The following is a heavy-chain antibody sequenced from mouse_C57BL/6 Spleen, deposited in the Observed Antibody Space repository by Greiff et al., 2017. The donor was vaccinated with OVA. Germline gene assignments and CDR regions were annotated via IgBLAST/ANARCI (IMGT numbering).Heavy chain of an antibody. CDR1: GFSLTSYG. Sequence: VQVVESGPGLVQPSQSLSITCTASGFSLTSYGVHWVRQSPGKGLEWLGVIWSGGSTDYNAAFISRLSISKDNSKSQVFFKMNSLQADDTAIYYCARRGDYYGSSFDYWGQGTTLTVSS. CDR2: IWSGGST. J-gene: IGHJ2*01. D-gene: IGHD1-1*01. CDR3: ARRGDYYGSSFDY. V-gene: IGHV2-2*01.